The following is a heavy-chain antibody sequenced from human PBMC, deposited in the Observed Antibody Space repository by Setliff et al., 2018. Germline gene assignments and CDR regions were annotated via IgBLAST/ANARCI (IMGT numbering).Heavy chain of an antibody. CDR3: AREPYDYIWGSYRSPYFDH. Sequence: ASVKVSCKVSGSTLPDLPMHWVRLAPGRGLEWMGWINPKTGGTNYAQKFQGRVTMSRDASINTAFMHLSSLKSDDMAVYYCAREPYDYIWGSYRSPYFDHWGQGALVTVSS. J-gene: IGHJ4*02. CDR1: GSTLPDLP. CDR2: INPKTGGT. D-gene: IGHD3-16*02. V-gene: IGHV1-2*02.